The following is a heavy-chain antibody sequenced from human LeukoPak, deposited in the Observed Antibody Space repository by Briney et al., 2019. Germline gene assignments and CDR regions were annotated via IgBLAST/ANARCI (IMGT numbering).Heavy chain of an antibody. V-gene: IGHV3-30-3*01. CDR1: GFTFSSYA. CDR2: ISYDGSNK. D-gene: IGHD2-15*01. Sequence: GGSLRLSCAASGFTFSSYAMHWVRQAPGKGLEWVAVISYDGSNKYYADCVKGRFTISRDNSKNTLYLQMNSLRAEDTAVYYCAKELWKLLPIDYWGQGTLVTVSS. CDR3: AKELWKLLPIDY. J-gene: IGHJ4*02.